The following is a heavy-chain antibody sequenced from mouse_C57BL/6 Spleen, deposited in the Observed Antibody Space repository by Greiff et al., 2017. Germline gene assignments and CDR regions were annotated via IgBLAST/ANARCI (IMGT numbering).Heavy chain of an antibody. J-gene: IGHJ3*01. CDR2: IDPENGDT. V-gene: IGHV14-4*01. Sequence: VQLQQSGAELVRPGASVKLSCTASGFNIKDDYMHWVKQRPEQGLEWIGWIDPENGDTEYASKFQGKATITADTSSNTAYLQLSSLTSEDTAVYYCTAYYYGSSYAWFADWGQGTLVTVSA. CDR3: TAYYYGSSYAWFAD. CDR1: GFNIKDDY. D-gene: IGHD1-1*01.